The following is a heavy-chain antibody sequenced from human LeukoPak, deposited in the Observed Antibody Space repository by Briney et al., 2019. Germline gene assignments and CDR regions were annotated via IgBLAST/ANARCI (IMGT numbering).Heavy chain of an antibody. D-gene: IGHD5-18*01. Sequence: SETLSLTCTVSGGSISSSSYYWGWIRQPPGKGLEWIGTIYYSGSTYYNPSLKSRVTVSVDTSKNQFSLKLSSVTAADTAVYYYSRHLPYSFGYCDCWGQGTLVTVSS. J-gene: IGHJ4*02. V-gene: IGHV4-39*01. CDR1: GGSISSSSYY. CDR2: IYYSGST. CDR3: SRHLPYSFGYCDC.